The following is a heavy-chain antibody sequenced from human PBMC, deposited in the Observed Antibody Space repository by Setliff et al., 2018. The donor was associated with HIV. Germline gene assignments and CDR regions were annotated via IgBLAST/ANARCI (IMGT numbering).Heavy chain of an antibody. J-gene: IGHJ4*02. V-gene: IGHV4-59*01. Sequence: PSETLSLTCTVSGGSISRYYWSWIRQPPGKGLEWIGYIYYSGSTNYNPSLKSRATISVDTSKNQFSLKLTSVTAADTAVYYCARGPSLQTTLFDYWGQGTLVTVSS. CDR1: GGSISRYY. CDR2: IYYSGST. CDR3: ARGPSLQTTLFDY.